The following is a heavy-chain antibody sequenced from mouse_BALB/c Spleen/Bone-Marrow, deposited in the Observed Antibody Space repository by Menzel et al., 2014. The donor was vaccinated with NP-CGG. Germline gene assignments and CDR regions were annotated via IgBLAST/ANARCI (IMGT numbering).Heavy chain of an antibody. V-gene: IGHV1-74*04. CDR3: ARLEGSYGSTFAY. J-gene: IGHJ3*01. Sequence: LVESGAALVRPGASVKLSCKASGYSFTSYWMNWVKQRPGQGLEWIGMIHPSDTETRLNQRFKDKATLTVDKSSSTAYMQLSSPTSEDSAVYYCARLEGSYGSTFAYWGQGTLVTVSA. CDR2: IHPSDTET. D-gene: IGHD1-1*01. CDR1: GYSFTSYW.